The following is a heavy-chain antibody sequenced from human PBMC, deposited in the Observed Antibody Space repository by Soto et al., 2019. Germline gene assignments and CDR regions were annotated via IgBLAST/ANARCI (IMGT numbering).Heavy chain of an antibody. CDR3: ARRSGSALDY. CDR1: GGSISGSNYY. D-gene: IGHD2-15*01. J-gene: IGHJ4*01. CDR2: IFYSGST. V-gene: IGHV4-39*01. Sequence: SETLSLTCTVSGGSISGSNYYWGWIRQPPGKGLEWIGTIFYSGSTNYNPSLKSRVTMSVDTSKNQFSLKLTSVSAADTAIYYCARRSGSALDYWGQGTLVTVS.